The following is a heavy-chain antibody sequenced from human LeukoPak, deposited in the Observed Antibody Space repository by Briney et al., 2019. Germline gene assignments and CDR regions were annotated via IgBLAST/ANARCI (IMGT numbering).Heavy chain of an antibody. Sequence: GASVKVSCKASGFTFTSSAVQWVRQARGQRLEWIGWIVVGSGNTNYAQKFRERVTITRDMSTSTAYMELSSLRSEDTAVYYCASTEDYYDSSGYYYFDYWGQGTLVTVSS. CDR3: ASTEDYYDSSGYYYFDY. V-gene: IGHV1-58*01. D-gene: IGHD3-22*01. CDR1: GFTFTSSA. CDR2: IVVGSGNT. J-gene: IGHJ4*02.